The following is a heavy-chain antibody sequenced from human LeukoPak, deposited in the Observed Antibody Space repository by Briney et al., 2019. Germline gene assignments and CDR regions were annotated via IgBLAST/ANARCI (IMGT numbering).Heavy chain of an antibody. Sequence: SQTLSLTCTVSGDSITSGSYYWSWIRQPAGKGLEWIGRIYISGSTNYSPSLKSRVTISVDTSKNQFSLKLTSVTATDTAVYYCARQVADYEFAYWGQGTLVTVSS. CDR1: GDSITSGSYY. CDR2: IYISGST. J-gene: IGHJ4*02. CDR3: ARQVADYEFAY. D-gene: IGHD4-17*01. V-gene: IGHV4-61*02.